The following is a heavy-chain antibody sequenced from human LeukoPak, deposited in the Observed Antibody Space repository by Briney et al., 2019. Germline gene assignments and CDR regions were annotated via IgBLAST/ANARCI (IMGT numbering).Heavy chain of an antibody. CDR1: GFSFSRSW. Sequence: GGSLRLSCAASGFSFSRSWMHWVRQAPGKGLMWVSRINSDGSSTDYADSVKGRFTISRDNTKNTVYLQMNSPRVEDTAMYYCARSFYGDYAENWGQGTLVTVSS. CDR3: ARSFYGDYAEN. V-gene: IGHV3-74*01. J-gene: IGHJ4*02. D-gene: IGHD4-17*01. CDR2: INSDGSST.